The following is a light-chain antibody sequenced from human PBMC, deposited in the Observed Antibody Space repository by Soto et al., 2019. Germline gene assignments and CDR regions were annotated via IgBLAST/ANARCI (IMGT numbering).Light chain of an antibody. Sequence: DIVMTQSPATLSVSPGERASVSCRASQSVSSSLAWYQQKPGQAPRLLIYGADTRATGIPARFSGSGSGTEFTLTISSLQSEDSAVYYCQQYDNWPPKWTFGQGTKVE. CDR1: QSVSSS. V-gene: IGKV3-15*01. J-gene: IGKJ1*01. CDR2: GAD. CDR3: QQYDNWPPKWT.